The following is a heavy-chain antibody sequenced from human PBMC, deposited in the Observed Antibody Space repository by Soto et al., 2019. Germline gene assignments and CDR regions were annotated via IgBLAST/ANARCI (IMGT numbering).Heavy chain of an antibody. Sequence: QVQLVQSGAEVKKPGASVKVSCKASGYTFTSYGISWVRQAPGQGLEWMGWISAYNGNTNYAQKLQGRVTMTTDTXXXXXXXXXXXXXSDDTAVYYCARGGSYYYYMDVWGKGTTVTVSS. J-gene: IGHJ6*03. CDR3: ARGGSYYYYMDV. D-gene: IGHD3-10*01. CDR1: GYTFTSYG. V-gene: IGHV1-18*01. CDR2: ISAYNGNT.